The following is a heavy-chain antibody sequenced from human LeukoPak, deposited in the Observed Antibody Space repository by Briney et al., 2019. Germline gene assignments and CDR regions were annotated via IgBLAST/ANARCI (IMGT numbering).Heavy chain of an antibody. CDR1: GFTFDDYA. V-gene: IGHV3-43D*03. D-gene: IGHD3-22*01. Sequence: GGSLRLSCAASGFTFDDYAMHWVRQAPGKGLEWVSLISWDGGSTYYADSVKGRFTISGDNSKNSLYLQMNSLRAEDTALYYCAKDSSGYYWDYWGQGTLVTVSS. CDR2: ISWDGGST. J-gene: IGHJ4*02. CDR3: AKDSSGYYWDY.